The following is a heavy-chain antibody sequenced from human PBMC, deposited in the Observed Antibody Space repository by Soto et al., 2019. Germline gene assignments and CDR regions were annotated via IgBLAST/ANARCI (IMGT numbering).Heavy chain of an antibody. CDR3: AREGGYGSGTGYYYGMDV. CDR2: IWYDGSNK. J-gene: IGHJ6*02. V-gene: IGHV3-33*01. Sequence: QVQLVESGGGVVQPGRSLRLSCAASGFTFSSYGMHWVRQAPGKGLEWVAVIWYDGSNKYYADSVKGRFTISRDNSKNTLYLQMNSLRAEDTAVYYCAREGGYGSGTGYYYGMDVWGQGTTVTVSS. CDR1: GFTFSSYG. D-gene: IGHD3-10*01.